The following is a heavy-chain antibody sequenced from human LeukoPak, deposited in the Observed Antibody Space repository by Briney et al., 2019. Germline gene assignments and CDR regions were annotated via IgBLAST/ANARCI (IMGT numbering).Heavy chain of an antibody. J-gene: IGHJ6*02. CDR2: IKQDGGEK. V-gene: IGHV3-7*01. CDR1: GFTFSSYW. CDR3: ASLKGMDV. Sequence: GGSLRLPCAASGFTFSSYWMTWVRQAPGKGLEWVANIKQDGGEKYYVDSVKGRFTISRDNAKNSLFLQMNSLRVEDTAVYYCASLKGMDVWGQGTTVTVSS.